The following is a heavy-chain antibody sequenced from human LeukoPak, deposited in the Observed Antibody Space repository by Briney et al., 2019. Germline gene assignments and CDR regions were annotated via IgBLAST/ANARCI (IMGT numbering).Heavy chain of an antibody. Sequence: SETLSLTCTVSGGSISSYYWSWIRQPAVKGLEYIGRINTSGSTNYNPSLKSRVTMSVDTSKNQFSLKLSSVTAADTAVYYCARLALTAAVGAFHIWGQGTMVIVSS. D-gene: IGHD6-25*01. CDR3: ARLALTAAVGAFHI. CDR1: GGSISSYY. J-gene: IGHJ3*02. CDR2: INTSGST. V-gene: IGHV4-4*07.